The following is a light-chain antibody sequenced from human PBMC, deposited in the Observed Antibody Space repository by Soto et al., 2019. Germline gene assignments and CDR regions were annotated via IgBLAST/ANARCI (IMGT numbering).Light chain of an antibody. V-gene: IGKV3-15*01. J-gene: IGKJ5*01. CDR2: GAA. Sequence: EIVMTQSPATLSVSPGERATLSCRASQSVSSNLGWYQQKPGQATRLLIYGAATRATGIPDRFSGSGSGAEFTLPISSLQYEDFAVYYCQQYNDWRLITFGQGTRLEIK. CDR3: QQYNDWRLIT. CDR1: QSVSSN.